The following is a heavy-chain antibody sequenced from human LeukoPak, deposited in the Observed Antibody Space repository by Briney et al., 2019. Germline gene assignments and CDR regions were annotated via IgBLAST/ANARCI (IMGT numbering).Heavy chain of an antibody. V-gene: IGHV3-23*01. Sequence: GGSLRLSCTVSGFTVSSNSMSGVRQAPGKGLEWVSAISGSGGSTYYADSVKGRFTISRDNSKNTLYLQMNSLRVEDTAVYYCANGKYYDSSGYDYWGQGTLVTVSS. CDR3: ANGKYYDSSGYDY. D-gene: IGHD3-22*01. CDR1: GFTVSSNS. CDR2: ISGSGGST. J-gene: IGHJ4*02.